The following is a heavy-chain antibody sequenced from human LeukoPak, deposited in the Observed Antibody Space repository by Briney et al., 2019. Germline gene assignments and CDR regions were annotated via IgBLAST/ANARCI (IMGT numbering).Heavy chain of an antibody. D-gene: IGHD3-16*01. CDR1: GMAFSDHW. CDR2: IKTGGRTT. CDR3: TTGPSYGYEW. J-gene: IGHJ1*01. Sequence: GGSLRLSCAASGMAFSDHWMHWVRQVPGKGLVWVSLIKTGGRTTIYADSVKGRFTISRDNGESTLYLQMNSLRAEDTAIYYCTTGPSYGYEWWGQGTVVTVSS. V-gene: IGHV3-74*01.